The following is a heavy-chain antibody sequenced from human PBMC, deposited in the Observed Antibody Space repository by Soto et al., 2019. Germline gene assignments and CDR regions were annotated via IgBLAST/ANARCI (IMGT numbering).Heavy chain of an antibody. CDR3: ARVRGYCSSTSCQGIRFDP. J-gene: IGHJ5*02. CDR1: GGSVSSGSYY. D-gene: IGHD2-2*01. CDR2: IYYSGST. Sequence: QVQLQESGPGLVKPSETLSLTCTVSGGSVSSGSYYWSWIRQPPGKGLEWIGYIYYSGSTNYNPSLKSRVTISVDTSKNQFSLKLSSVTASDTAVYYCARVRGYCSSTSCQGIRFDPWGQGTLVTVSS. V-gene: IGHV4-61*01.